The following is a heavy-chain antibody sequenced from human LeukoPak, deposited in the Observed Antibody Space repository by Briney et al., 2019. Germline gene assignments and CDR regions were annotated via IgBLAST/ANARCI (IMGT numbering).Heavy chain of an antibody. CDR2: ISYDGSNK. CDR1: GFTFSSYA. CDR3: AREMGDIVATIYSYYFDY. Sequence: PGRSLRLSCAASGFTFSSYAMHWVRQAPGKGLEWVADISYDGSNKYYADSVKGRFTISRDNSKNTLYLQMSSLRAEDTAVYYCAREMGDIVATIYSYYFDYWGQGTLVTVSS. D-gene: IGHD5-12*01. J-gene: IGHJ4*02. V-gene: IGHV3-30-3*01.